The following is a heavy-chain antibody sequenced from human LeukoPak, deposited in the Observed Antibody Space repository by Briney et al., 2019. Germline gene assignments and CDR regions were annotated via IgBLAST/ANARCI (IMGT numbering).Heavy chain of an antibody. Sequence: PGGSLRLSCAASGFTFSSYAMSWVRQAPGKGLEWVSAISGSGGSTYYADSVKGRFTISRDNSKNTLYLQMNSLGAEDMALYYCAKDINGYSYGMAFDIWGQGTMVTVSS. CDR2: ISGSGGST. V-gene: IGHV3-23*01. J-gene: IGHJ3*02. CDR3: AKDINGYSYGMAFDI. D-gene: IGHD5-18*01. CDR1: GFTFSSYA.